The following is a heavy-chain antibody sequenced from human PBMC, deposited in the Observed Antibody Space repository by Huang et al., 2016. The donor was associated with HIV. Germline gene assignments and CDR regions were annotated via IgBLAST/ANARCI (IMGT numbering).Heavy chain of an antibody. Sequence: QVQLVQSGAEVKKPGASVKVSCQASGYTFTSYDINWGRQATGQGLEWMGWMNPNSGNTGYAQKFQGRVTITRNTSISTAYMELSSLRSEDTAVYYCARAGSSWSPYYYYYMDVWGKGTTVTVSS. J-gene: IGHJ6*03. CDR1: GYTFTSYD. CDR3: ARAGSSWSPYYYYYMDV. V-gene: IGHV1-8*03. CDR2: MNPNSGNT. D-gene: IGHD6-13*01.